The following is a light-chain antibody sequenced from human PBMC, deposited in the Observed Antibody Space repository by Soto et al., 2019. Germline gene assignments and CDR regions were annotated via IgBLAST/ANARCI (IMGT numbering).Light chain of an antibody. CDR2: DAS. CDR1: QSVSSSY. V-gene: IGKV3D-20*01. Sequence: EIVLTQSPATLSLSPGERATLSCGASQSVSSSYLAWYQQKPGLAPRLLIYDASSRATGIPDRFSGSWSGTDFTLTISRLEPEDFAVYYCQQYGSSPLTFGGGTKVDIK. J-gene: IGKJ4*01. CDR3: QQYGSSPLT.